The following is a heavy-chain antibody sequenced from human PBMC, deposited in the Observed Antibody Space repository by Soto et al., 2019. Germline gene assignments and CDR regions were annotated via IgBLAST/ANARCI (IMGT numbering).Heavy chain of an antibody. V-gene: IGHV6-1*01. CDR2: TYYRSKWYN. J-gene: IGHJ4*02. D-gene: IGHD2-2*01. Sequence: KQSQTLSLTCAISGDSVSSNSAAWNWIRQSPSRGLEWLGRTYYRSKWYNDYAVSVKSRITINPDTSKNQFSLQLNSVTPEDTAVYYCARDRGLCSSTSSRCSYFDYWGQGTLVTVSS. CDR3: ARDRGLCSSTSSRCSYFDY. CDR1: GDSVSSNSAA.